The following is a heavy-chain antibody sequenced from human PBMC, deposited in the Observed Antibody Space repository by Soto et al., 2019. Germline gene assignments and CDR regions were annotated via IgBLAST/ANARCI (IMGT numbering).Heavy chain of an antibody. CDR2: IYYTGIP. D-gene: IGHD3-3*01. J-gene: IGHJ5*02. Sequence: GPNNSSETLSLTCTVSGSSMNNSSFYWGWIRQAPGKGLEWIGSIYYTGIPFYNPSLKSRVSISIATSRNQFSLDLSSVTAADPAVYYFVGQLECLENLFDPWGRGSLVTVSS. CDR3: VGQLECLENLFDP. V-gene: IGHV4-39*01. CDR1: GSSMNNSSFY.